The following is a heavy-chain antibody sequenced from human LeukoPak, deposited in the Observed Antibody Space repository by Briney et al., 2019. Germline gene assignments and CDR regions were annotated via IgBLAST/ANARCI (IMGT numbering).Heavy chain of an antibody. J-gene: IGHJ4*02. CDR1: GFTFSRYT. CDR2: ITSNGGST. D-gene: IGHD6-19*01. Sequence: GGSLRLSCSASGFTFSRYTMYWVRQAPGKGLEYVSAITSNGGSTYYADSANGRFTISRDSSKNTLFLQMSSLRPEDTAVYYCVRYSSGLDYWGQGNLVIVSS. CDR3: VRYSSGLDY. V-gene: IGHV3-64D*06.